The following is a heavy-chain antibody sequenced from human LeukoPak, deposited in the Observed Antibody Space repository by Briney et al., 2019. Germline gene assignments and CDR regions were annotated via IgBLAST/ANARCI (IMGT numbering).Heavy chain of an antibody. D-gene: IGHD3-3*01. CDR1: GGSFSGYY. V-gene: IGHV4-34*01. CDR2: INHSGST. J-gene: IGHJ4*02. Sequence: SETLSLTCAVYGGSFSGYYWSWIRQPPGKGLEWIGEINHSGSTNYNPSLKSRVTISVDTSKNQFSLKLSSVTAADTAGYYCARNRVWSGYDYWGQGTLVTVSS. CDR3: ARNRVWSGYDY.